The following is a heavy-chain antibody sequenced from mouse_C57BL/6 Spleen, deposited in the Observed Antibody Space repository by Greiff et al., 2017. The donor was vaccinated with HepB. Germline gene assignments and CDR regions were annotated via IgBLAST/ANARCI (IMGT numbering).Heavy chain of an antibody. CDR3: ARYVGGYYEFDY. V-gene: IGHV1-69*01. Sequence: VRLQQSGAELVMPGASVKLSCKASGYTFTSYWMHWVKQRPGQGLEWIGEIDPSDSYTNYNQKFKGKSTLTVDKSSSTAYMQLSSLTSEDSAVYYCARYVGGYYEFDYWGQGTTLTVSS. J-gene: IGHJ2*01. D-gene: IGHD2-3*01. CDR1: GYTFTSYW. CDR2: IDPSDSYT.